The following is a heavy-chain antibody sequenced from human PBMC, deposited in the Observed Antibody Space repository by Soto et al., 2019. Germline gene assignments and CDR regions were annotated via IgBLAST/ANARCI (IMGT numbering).Heavy chain of an antibody. CDR3: ARDLDSSGFSPDWFDP. CDR2: IYHSGTT. V-gene: IGHV4-38-2*02. J-gene: IGHJ5*02. Sequence: SETLSLTCDVSGGSIINNYWWAWIRQSPGKGLVGIGSIYHSGTTYYNPSLKSRVTMSVDTSKQQFSLKLTSVTAADTAVYYCARDLDSSGFSPDWFDPWGQGTLVTVSS. D-gene: IGHD3-22*01. CDR1: GGSIINNYW.